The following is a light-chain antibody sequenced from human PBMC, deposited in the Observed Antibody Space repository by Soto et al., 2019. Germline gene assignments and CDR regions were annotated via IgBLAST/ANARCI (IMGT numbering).Light chain of an antibody. CDR3: MQSADLPLT. J-gene: IGKJ3*01. Sequence: DIVMTQTPPSLSVTPGRPASISCNSSQSLVGSDRKTDLSWYVQKAGQSPQILIYEVSKRFPGVPDRLTGSGSATDFTLTISRLDAEDVGIYSCMQSADLPLTFGPGTKVDI. V-gene: IGKV2D-29*02. CDR1: QSLVGSDRKTD. CDR2: EVS.